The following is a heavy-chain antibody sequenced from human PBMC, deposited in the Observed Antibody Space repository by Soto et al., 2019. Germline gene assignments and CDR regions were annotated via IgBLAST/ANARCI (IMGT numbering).Heavy chain of an antibody. CDR2: IYYSGST. Sequence: ASETLSLTCTVSGGSISSSSYYWGWIRQPPGKGLEWIGSIYYSGSTYYNPSLKSRVTISVDTSKNQFSLKLSSVTAADTAVYYCARHSESYDILTPYGIWFDPWGQGTLVTVSS. CDR1: GGSISSSSYY. J-gene: IGHJ5*02. D-gene: IGHD3-9*01. CDR3: ARHSESYDILTPYGIWFDP. V-gene: IGHV4-39*01.